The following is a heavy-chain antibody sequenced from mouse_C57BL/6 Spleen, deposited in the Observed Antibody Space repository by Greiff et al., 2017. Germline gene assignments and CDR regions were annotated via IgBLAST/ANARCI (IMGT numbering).Heavy chain of an antibody. V-gene: IGHV5-4*01. CDR1: GFTFSSYA. J-gene: IGHJ2*01. CDR2: ISDGGSYT. D-gene: IGHD2-1*01. Sequence: DVMLVESGGGLVKPGGSLKLSCAASGFTFSSYAMSWVRQTPEKRLEWVATISDGGSYTYYPDNVKGRFTISRDNAKNNLYLQMSHLKSEDTAMYYCAREDGNYYFDYWGQGTTLTVSS. CDR3: AREDGNYYFDY.